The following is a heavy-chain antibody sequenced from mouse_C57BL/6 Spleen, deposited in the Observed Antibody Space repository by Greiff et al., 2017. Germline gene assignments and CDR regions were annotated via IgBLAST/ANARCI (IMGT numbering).Heavy chain of an antibody. V-gene: IGHV1-69*01. Sequence: QVQLQQPGAELVMPGASVKLSCKASGYTFTSYWMHWVKQRPGQGLEWIGEIDPSDSYTNYNQKFKGKSTLTVAKSSSTAYMQLSSLTSEDSAVYYCAREAYYFDYWGQGTTLTVSS. CDR2: IDPSDSYT. D-gene: IGHD6-1*01. J-gene: IGHJ2*01. CDR1: GYTFTSYW. CDR3: AREAYYFDY.